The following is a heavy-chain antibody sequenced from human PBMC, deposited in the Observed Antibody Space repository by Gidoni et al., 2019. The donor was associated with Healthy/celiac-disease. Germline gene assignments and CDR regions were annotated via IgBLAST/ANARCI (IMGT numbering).Heavy chain of an antibody. CDR1: GGTFSSYA. D-gene: IGHD1-7*01. Sequence: QVQLVQSGAEVKKPGSSVKVSCKASGGTFSSYAISWVRQAPGQGLEWMGGIIPIFGTANYAQKFQGRVTITADESTSTAYMELSSLRSEDTAVYYCARARGVTGTTLYYYYGMDVWGQGTTVTVSS. CDR3: ARARGVTGTTLYYYYGMDV. J-gene: IGHJ6*02. V-gene: IGHV1-69*01. CDR2: IIPIFGTA.